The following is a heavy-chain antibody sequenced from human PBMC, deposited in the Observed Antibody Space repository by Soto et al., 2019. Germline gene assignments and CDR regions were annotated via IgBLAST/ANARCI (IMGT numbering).Heavy chain of an antibody. CDR2: ISSSGITT. D-gene: IGHD2-2*01. V-gene: IGHV3-11*01. CDR3: ARDRGYCTSSSCYEYFDY. CDR1: GLTFCNAL. Sequence: GLPMRLSCAASGLTFCNALVNWIRKTPGKGLEWISYISSSGITTHYAESVKGRFTISRDNAKNSLYLQMNSLRTEDTALYYCARDRGYCTSSSCYEYFDYWGQGTLVTVSS. J-gene: IGHJ4*02.